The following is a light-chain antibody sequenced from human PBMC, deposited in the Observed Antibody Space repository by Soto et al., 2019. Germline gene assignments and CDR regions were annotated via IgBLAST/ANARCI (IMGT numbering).Light chain of an antibody. CDR2: EVS. V-gene: IGLV2-8*01. CDR1: SSDVGGYNF. CDR3: SSYAGGIKWV. Sequence: QSALTQPPSASGSPGQSVTISCTGTSSDVGGYNFVSWYQQHPGKAPKFMIYEVSKRPSGVPDRFSGSKSGNTASLTVSGLQAEDEADYYCSSYAGGIKWVFGGGTKRPS. J-gene: IGLJ3*02.